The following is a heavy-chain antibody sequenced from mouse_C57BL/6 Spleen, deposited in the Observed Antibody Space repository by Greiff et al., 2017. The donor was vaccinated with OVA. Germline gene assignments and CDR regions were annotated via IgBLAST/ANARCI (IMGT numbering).Heavy chain of an antibody. CDR1: GYTFTSYW. Sequence: QVQLQQPGAELVKPGASVKLSCKASGYTFTSYWMQWVKQRPGQGLEWIGEIDPSDSYTNYNQKFKGKATLTVDTSSSTAYMQLSSLTSEDSAVYYGASADDGYMYYFDYWGQGTTLTVSS. CDR3: ASADDGYMYYFDY. V-gene: IGHV1-50*01. D-gene: IGHD2-3*01. CDR2: IDPSDSYT. J-gene: IGHJ2*01.